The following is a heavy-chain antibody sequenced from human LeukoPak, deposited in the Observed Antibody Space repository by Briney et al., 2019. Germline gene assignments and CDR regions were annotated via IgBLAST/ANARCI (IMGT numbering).Heavy chain of an antibody. CDR3: AKDPPLWFGEFYYMDV. V-gene: IGHV3-30*02. Sequence: PGGSLRLSCAASGFTFSSYGMHWVRQAPGKGLEWVAFIRYDGSNKYYADSVKGRFTTSRDNSKNTLYLQMNSLRAEDTAVYYCAKDPPLWFGEFYYMDVWGKGTTVTISS. CDR2: IRYDGSNK. J-gene: IGHJ6*03. D-gene: IGHD3-10*01. CDR1: GFTFSSYG.